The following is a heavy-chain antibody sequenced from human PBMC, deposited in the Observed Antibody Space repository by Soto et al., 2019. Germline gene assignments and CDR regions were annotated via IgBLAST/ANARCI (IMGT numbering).Heavy chain of an antibody. CDR3: ATPGGFGMDV. Sequence: VESLKISCQVSGYNFATHWIGWVRHKAGKGLEWMGIIFPGDAETRYSPSFQGHITISADKSVSIAYLRWSSLKASDTGMYYCATPGGFGMDVWGQGTTVTVSS. D-gene: IGHD5-12*01. CDR2: IFPGDAET. CDR1: GYNFATHW. J-gene: IGHJ6*02. V-gene: IGHV5-51*01.